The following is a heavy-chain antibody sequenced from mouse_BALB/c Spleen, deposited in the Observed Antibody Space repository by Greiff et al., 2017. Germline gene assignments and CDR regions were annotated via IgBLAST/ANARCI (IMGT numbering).Heavy chain of an antibody. Sequence: QVQLQQSGPGLVAPSQSLSITCTVSGFSLTGYGVNWVRQPPGKGLEWLGMIWGDGSTDYNSALKSRLSISKDNSKSQVFLKMNSLQTDDTARYYCAREGVRHYYAMDYWGQGTSVTVSS. J-gene: IGHJ4*01. CDR2: IWGDGST. V-gene: IGHV2-6-7*01. CDR3: AREGVRHYYAMDY. D-gene: IGHD1-2*01. CDR1: GFSLTGYG.